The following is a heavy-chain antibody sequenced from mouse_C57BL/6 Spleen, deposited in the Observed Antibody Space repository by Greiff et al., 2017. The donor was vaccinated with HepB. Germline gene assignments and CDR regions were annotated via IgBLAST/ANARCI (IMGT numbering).Heavy chain of an antibody. D-gene: IGHD1-1*01. V-gene: IGHV1-69*01. J-gene: IGHJ4*01. CDR2: IDPSDSYT. CDR3: ARPSYGSSYDYYAMDY. CDR1: GYTFTSYW. Sequence: QVQLQQPGAELVMPGASVKLSCKASGYTFTSYWMHWVKQRPGQGLEWIGEIDPSDSYTKYNQKFKGKSTLTVDKSSSTAYLQLSILTSEDSTVYYWARPSYGSSYDYYAMDYWGQGTSVTVSS.